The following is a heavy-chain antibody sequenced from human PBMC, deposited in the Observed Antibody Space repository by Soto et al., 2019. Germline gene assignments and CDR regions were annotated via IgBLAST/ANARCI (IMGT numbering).Heavy chain of an antibody. Sequence: ASVKVSCKASGYTFTSYGISWVRQAPGQGLEWMGWISAYNGNTNYAQKLQGRVTMTTDTSTSTAYMELRSLRSDDTAVYYCARVLNCSGGRCYSVFIGPWGQGTLVTVSS. CDR3: ARVLNCSGGRCYSVFIGP. J-gene: IGHJ5*02. CDR1: GYTFTSYG. V-gene: IGHV1-18*01. CDR2: ISAYNGNT. D-gene: IGHD2-15*01.